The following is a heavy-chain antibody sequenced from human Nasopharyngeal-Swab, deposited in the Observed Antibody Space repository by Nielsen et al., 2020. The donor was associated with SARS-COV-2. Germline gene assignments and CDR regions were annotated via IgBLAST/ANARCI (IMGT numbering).Heavy chain of an antibody. J-gene: IGHJ5*02. CDR2: MNPNSGNT. V-gene: IGHV1-8*03. CDR1: GYTFTSYD. CDR3: ARKGRYCSSTSCGNWFDP. Sequence: SVKVSCKASGYTFTSYDINWVRQATGQGLEWMGWMNPNSGNTGYAQKFQGRVTITRNTSISTAYMELSSLRSEDTAVYYCARKGRYCSSTSCGNWFDPWGQGTLVTVSS. D-gene: IGHD2-2*01.